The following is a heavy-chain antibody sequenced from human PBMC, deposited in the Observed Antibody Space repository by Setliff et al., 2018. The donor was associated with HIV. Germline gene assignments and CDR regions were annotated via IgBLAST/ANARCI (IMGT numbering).Heavy chain of an antibody. CDR2: INPNSGGT. D-gene: IGHD5-18*01. CDR1: GYTFTKYG. Sequence: ASVKVSCKASGYTFTKYGITWVRQAPGQGLEWMGWINPNSGGTNYAQKFQGWVTITADKSTSTVYMELRSLRSEDTAVYYCTRGWSEDTTTVQVEYFQDWGQGTLVTVSS. J-gene: IGHJ1*01. CDR3: TRGWSEDTTTVQVEYFQD. V-gene: IGHV1-2*04.